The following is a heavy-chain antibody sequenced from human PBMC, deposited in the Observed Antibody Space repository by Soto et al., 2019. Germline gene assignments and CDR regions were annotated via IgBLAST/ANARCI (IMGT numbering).Heavy chain of an antibody. D-gene: IGHD3-22*01. CDR2: ISYDGSNK. CDR3: ARDKGIYYDSSGPFDY. J-gene: IGHJ4*02. V-gene: IGHV3-30-3*01. Sequence: QVQLVESGGGVVQPGRSLRLSCAASGFTFSSYAMHWVRQAPGKGLEWVAVISYDGSNKYYADSVKGRFTISRDNSKNTLYLQMNSLRAEDTAVNYCARDKGIYYDSSGPFDYWGQGTLVTVSS. CDR1: GFTFSSYA.